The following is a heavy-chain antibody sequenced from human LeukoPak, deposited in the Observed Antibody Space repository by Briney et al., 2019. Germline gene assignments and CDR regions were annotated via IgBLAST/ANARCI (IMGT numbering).Heavy chain of an antibody. D-gene: IGHD5-18*01. V-gene: IGHV1-46*01. J-gene: IGHJ4*02. CDR2: INPSGGST. CDR1: GYTFTSYY. CDR3: ARAKYIYGAFDY. Sequence: ASVKVSCKASGYTFTSYYMHWVRQAPGQGLEWMGIINPSGGSTSYAQKFQGRVTMTRDTSISTLYMELSKLRSDDTAVYYCARAKYIYGAFDYWGQGTLVTVSS.